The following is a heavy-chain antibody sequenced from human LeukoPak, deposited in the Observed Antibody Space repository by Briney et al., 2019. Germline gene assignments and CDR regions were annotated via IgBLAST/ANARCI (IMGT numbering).Heavy chain of an antibody. D-gene: IGHD3-10*01. CDR2: ISGSSGCI. J-gene: IGHJ6*02. Sequence: GGSLRLSCAASGFTFSNYSMNWVRQAPGKGLEWVSFISGSSGCIFYADSLKGRFTISRDNAKNSLYLQMNSLRAEDTAVYYCASYGSGFYYYYGMDVWGQGTTVTVSS. V-gene: IGHV3-21*01. CDR3: ASYGSGFYYYYGMDV. CDR1: GFTFSNYS.